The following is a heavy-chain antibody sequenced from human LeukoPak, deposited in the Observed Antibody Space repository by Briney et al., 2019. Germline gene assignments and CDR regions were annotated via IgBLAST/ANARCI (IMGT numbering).Heavy chain of an antibody. V-gene: IGHV1-2*02. Sequence: ASVKVSCKASGYTFTDYYMHWVRQAPGQGLEWMGWINPDSGGTNYVQNFQGRVTMTRDTSISTAYMELSRLRSDDTAVYYCARPFIETPSLGALDYWGQGTLVTVSS. D-gene: IGHD4-23*01. CDR2: INPDSGGT. J-gene: IGHJ4*02. CDR3: ARPFIETPSLGALDY. CDR1: GYTFTDYY.